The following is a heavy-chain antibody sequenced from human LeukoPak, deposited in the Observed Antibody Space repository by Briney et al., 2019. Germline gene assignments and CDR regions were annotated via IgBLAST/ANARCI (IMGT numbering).Heavy chain of an antibody. CDR1: GFTFSTYE. CDR3: AREGGWATTANDY. V-gene: IGHV3-48*03. Sequence: TGGSLRLSCTASGFTFSTYEMNWVRQAPGKGLEWVSYISGSGSTIYYADSVKGQFTISRDNAKNSLYLQMSSLRAEDTALYYCAREGGWATTANDYWGQGTLVTVSS. CDR2: ISGSGSTI. D-gene: IGHD1-1*01. J-gene: IGHJ4*02.